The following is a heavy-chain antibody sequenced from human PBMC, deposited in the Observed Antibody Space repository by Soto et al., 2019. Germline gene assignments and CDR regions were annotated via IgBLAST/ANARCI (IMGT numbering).Heavy chain of an antibody. CDR1: GYTFTGHY. V-gene: IGHV1-2*02. CDR2: IGPESGAT. CDR3: GRGRSGQIVVFY. Sequence: ASVKVSCQASGYTFTGHYINWVRQAPEQGPEWMGEIGPESGATRYAQKFQGRVTMTMDMSITTVYMELSNLSPDDTAVYYCGRGRSGQIVVFYWAQGTPVTVSS. J-gene: IGHJ4*02. D-gene: IGHD5-12*01.